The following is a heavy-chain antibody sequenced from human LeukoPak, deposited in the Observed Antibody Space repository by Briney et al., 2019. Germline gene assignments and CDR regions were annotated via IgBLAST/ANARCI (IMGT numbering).Heavy chain of an antibody. Sequence: ASVKVSCKASGYTFTGYYMHWVRQAPGQGLEWMGWINPNSGGTNYAQKFQGRVTMTRDTSISTAYMELSGLRSDDTAVYYCATKGGSQYYYDSSGDYWGQGTLVTVSS. CDR1: GYTFTGYY. CDR2: INPNSGGT. V-gene: IGHV1-2*02. J-gene: IGHJ4*02. D-gene: IGHD3-22*01. CDR3: ATKGGSQYYYDSSGDY.